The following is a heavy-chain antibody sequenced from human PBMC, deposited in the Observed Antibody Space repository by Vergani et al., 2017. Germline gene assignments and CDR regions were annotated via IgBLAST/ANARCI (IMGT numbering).Heavy chain of an antibody. D-gene: IGHD2-2*01. Sequence: QVQLVQSGAEVKKPGSSVKVSCKASGGTFSSYAISWVRQAPGQGLEWMGGIIPIFGTANYAQKFQGRVTITADESTSTAYMELSSLRSEDTAVCYCARAVVVVPAAIHYYYYYMDVWGKGTTVTVSS. CDR2: IIPIFGTA. CDR3: ARAVVVVPAAIHYYYYYMDV. V-gene: IGHV1-69*01. CDR1: GGTFSSYA. J-gene: IGHJ6*03.